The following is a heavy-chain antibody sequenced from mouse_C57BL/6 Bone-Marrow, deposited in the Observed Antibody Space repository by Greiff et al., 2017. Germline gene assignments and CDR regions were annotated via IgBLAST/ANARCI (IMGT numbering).Heavy chain of an antibody. CDR1: GFTFSSYA. J-gene: IGHJ4*01. Sequence: EVNVVESGGGLVKPGGSLKLSCAASGFTFSSYAMSWVRQTQEKRLEWVATISDGGSYTYYPDNVKGRFTISRDNAKNNLYLQMSHLKSEDTAMYYCARDYSDYWGQGTSVTVSS. V-gene: IGHV5-4*01. D-gene: IGHD2-1*01. CDR2: ISDGGSYT. CDR3: ARDYSDY.